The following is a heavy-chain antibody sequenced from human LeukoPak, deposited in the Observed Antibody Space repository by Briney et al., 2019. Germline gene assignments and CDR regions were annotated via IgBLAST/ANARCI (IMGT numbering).Heavy chain of an antibody. CDR1: GDSISSSSSY. CDR2: IYHSGST. J-gene: IGHJ4*02. Sequence: SETLSLTCTVSGDSISSSSSYWGWVRQPPGKGLEWIGSIYHSGSTYYNPSLKSRVTISLDTSKNQFSLKLSSVTAADTAVYYCARGRYDFWSGYWVYWGQGTLVTVSS. V-gene: IGHV4-39*07. CDR3: ARGRYDFWSGYWVY. D-gene: IGHD3-3*01.